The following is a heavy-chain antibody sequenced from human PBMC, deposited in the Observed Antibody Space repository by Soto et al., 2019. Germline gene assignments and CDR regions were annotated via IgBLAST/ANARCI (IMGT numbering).Heavy chain of an antibody. CDR2: ISGSGGST. D-gene: IGHD6-13*01. V-gene: IGHV3-23*01. Sequence: GGSLRLSCAASGFTFSSYAMSWVRQAPGKGLEWVSAISGSGGSTYYADSVKGRFTISRDNSKNTLYLQMNSLRAEDTAVYYCAKDLRAGQQLEEIFGYWGQGTLVTVSS. CDR3: AKDLRAGQQLEEIFGY. J-gene: IGHJ4*02. CDR1: GFTFSSYA.